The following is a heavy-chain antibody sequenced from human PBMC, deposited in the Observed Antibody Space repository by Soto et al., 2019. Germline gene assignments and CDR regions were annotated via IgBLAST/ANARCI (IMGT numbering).Heavy chain of an antibody. D-gene: IGHD2-15*01. CDR2: ISSGSNYI. J-gene: IGHJ5*02. CDR1: GLNFITHA. V-gene: IGHV3-21*01. CDR3: ARDYGKLNP. Sequence: GGALRVSCTAAGLNFITHARNWVRQAPGKGLEWVSSISSGSNYIDYAESVKGRFTISRDNAKNSLYLQMNSLRAEDTALYYCARDYGKLNPWGQGTLVTVSS.